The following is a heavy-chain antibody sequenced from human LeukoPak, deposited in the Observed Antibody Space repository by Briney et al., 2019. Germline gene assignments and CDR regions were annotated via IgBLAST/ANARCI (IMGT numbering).Heavy chain of an antibody. D-gene: IGHD2-2*01. J-gene: IGHJ3*01. CDR2: IRFDGSDE. Sequence: GGSLRLSCAASGFRFSTSGMHWVRQAPGKGLEWASFIRFDGSDEDHGDSVKGRFTISRDNSKNTMYLQMNSLRAEDTAVYYCAKEVTYCSSSSCNDAFDVWGRGTMVIVSS. V-gene: IGHV3-30*02. CDR3: AKEVTYCSSSSCNDAFDV. CDR1: GFRFSTSG.